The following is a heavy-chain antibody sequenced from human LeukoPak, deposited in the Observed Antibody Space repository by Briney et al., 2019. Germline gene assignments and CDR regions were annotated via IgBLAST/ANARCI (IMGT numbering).Heavy chain of an antibody. V-gene: IGHV3-23*01. CDR2: ISGSGGST. D-gene: IGHD2-21*02. CDR1: GFTFSSYA. CDR3: AKTRIVVVTAIPLGFDY. J-gene: IGHJ4*02. Sequence: GGSLRLSCAASGFTFSSYAMSWVRQAPGKGLEWVSAISGSGGSTYYADSVKGRFTISRDNSKNTLYLQMNSLRAEDTAVYYCAKTRIVVVTAIPLGFDYWGQGALVTVSS.